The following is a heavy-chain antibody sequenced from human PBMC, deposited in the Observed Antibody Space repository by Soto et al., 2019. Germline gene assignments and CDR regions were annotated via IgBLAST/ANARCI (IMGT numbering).Heavy chain of an antibody. V-gene: IGHV1-58*01. CDR2: IVVGSGNT. CDR1: GFTFTSSA. Sequence: ASVKVSCKASGFTFTSSAVQWVRQARGQRLEWIGWIVVGSGNTNYAQKFQERVTITRDMSTSTAYMELSSLRSEDTAVYYCAADCSSTSCYTYYYYGMDVWGQGTTVTVSS. CDR3: AADCSSTSCYTYYYYGMDV. D-gene: IGHD2-2*02. J-gene: IGHJ6*02.